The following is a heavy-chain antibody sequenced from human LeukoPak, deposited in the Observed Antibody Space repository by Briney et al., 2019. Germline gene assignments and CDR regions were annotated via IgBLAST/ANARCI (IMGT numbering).Heavy chain of an antibody. CDR2: INPNSGGT. V-gene: IGHV1-2*02. CDR3: AREGRFGIAARPFDY. Sequence: GASVKVSCKASGYTFTGYYMHWVRQAPGQGLEWMGWINPNSGGTNYAQKFQGRVTMTRDTSISTAYMELSRLRSDDTAVYYCAREGRFGIAARPFDYWGQGTLVTVSS. CDR1: GYTFTGYY. J-gene: IGHJ4*02. D-gene: IGHD6-6*01.